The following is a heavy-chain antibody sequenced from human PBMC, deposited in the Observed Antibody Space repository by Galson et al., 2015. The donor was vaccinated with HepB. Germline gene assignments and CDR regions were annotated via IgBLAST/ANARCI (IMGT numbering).Heavy chain of an antibody. V-gene: IGHV3-23*01. CDR2: IIYSGNST. Sequence: MSWVRQAPGKGLEWVSSIIYSGNSTYYADSVKGRFTISRENSKNTLYLQMNSLRVEDTAVYYCAKDIDSGYDLYFDYWGRGTLVTVSS. J-gene: IGHJ4*02. D-gene: IGHD5-12*01. CDR3: AKDIDSGYDLYFDY.